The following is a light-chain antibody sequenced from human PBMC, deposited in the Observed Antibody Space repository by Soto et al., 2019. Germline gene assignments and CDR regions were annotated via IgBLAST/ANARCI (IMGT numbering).Light chain of an antibody. Sequence: IQLTQYPSSLSASVGDRVTITCRASQAISSYLAWYQQKPGKAPKLLIFAASTLQSGVPPRFSGSGFRTDFTLTISSLQPEDFATYYCQQLNSYPRITFGQGTRLEIK. J-gene: IGKJ5*01. V-gene: IGKV1-9*01. CDR1: QAISSY. CDR3: QQLNSYPRIT. CDR2: AAS.